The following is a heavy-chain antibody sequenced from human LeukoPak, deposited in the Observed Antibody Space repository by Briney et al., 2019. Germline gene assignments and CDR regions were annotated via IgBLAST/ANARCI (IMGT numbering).Heavy chain of an antibody. Sequence: SETLSLTCTVSGGSISSGGYYWSWIRQHPGRGVEWIGYIYYSGSTYYNPSLKSRVTISVDTSKNQFSLKLSSVTAADTAVYYCARDEPGYGGYGMDVWGQGTTVTVSS. D-gene: IGHD4-23*01. V-gene: IGHV4-31*03. J-gene: IGHJ6*02. CDR2: IYYSGST. CDR1: GGSISSGGYY. CDR3: ARDEPGYGGYGMDV.